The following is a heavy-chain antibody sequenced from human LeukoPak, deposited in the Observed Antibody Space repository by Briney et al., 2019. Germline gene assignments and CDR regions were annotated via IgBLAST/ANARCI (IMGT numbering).Heavy chain of an antibody. Sequence: PGGSLRLSCAASGFTFSSYAMSWVRQAPGKGLEWVSALSGSGISTYYADSVRGRFTISRDNSKNTLYLQMNSLRAEDTALYYCAKGPTGLSSSWLFDYWGQGTLVTVSS. CDR3: AKGPTGLSSSWLFDY. CDR1: GFTFSSYA. D-gene: IGHD6-13*01. J-gene: IGHJ4*02. V-gene: IGHV3-23*01. CDR2: LSGSGIST.